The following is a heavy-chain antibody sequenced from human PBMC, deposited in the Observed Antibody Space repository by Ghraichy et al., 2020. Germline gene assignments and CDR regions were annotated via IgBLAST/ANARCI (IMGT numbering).Heavy chain of an antibody. V-gene: IGHV3-11*06. Sequence: GGSLRLSCAASGFTFSDYYMSWIRQAPGKGLEWVSYISSSSSYTNYADSVKGRFTISRDNAKNSLYLQMNSLRAEDTAVYYCARSEMATIPDYWGQGTLVTVSS. CDR1: GFTFSDYY. J-gene: IGHJ4*02. CDR3: ARSEMATIPDY. D-gene: IGHD5-24*01. CDR2: ISSSSSYT.